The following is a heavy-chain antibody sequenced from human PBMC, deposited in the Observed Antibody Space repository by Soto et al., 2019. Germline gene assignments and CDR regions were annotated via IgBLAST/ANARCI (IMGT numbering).Heavy chain of an antibody. J-gene: IGHJ6*02. CDR1: GSSMSGFY. CDR3: AREDDGMDV. V-gene: IGHV4-38-2*02. CDR2: IFHSGNS. Sequence: SDTLYLTCAVFGSSMSGFYWGWVRQPPGKGLEWIGSIFHSGNSYYNPSLKSRVILSVDTSKNQFSLNLTAAIAADTAVYYCAREDDGMDVWGQGTPVTVSS.